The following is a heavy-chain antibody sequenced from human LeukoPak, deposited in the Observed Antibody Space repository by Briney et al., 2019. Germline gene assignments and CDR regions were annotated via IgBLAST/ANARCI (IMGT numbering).Heavy chain of an antibody. CDR3: ARGRVSSSTWYSTYYYYFYMDV. J-gene: IGHJ6*03. D-gene: IGHD1-1*01. Sequence: PSETLSLTCTVSGGSFTTYYWSWIRQPAGKGLEWIGYIYYSGSTNFNPSLNGRVSISRDTTKNLFSLRLRSVTAADTAVHFCARGRVSSSTWYSTYYYYFYMDVWGKGTTVTVSS. CDR2: IYYSGST. V-gene: IGHV4-59*01. CDR1: GGSFTTYY.